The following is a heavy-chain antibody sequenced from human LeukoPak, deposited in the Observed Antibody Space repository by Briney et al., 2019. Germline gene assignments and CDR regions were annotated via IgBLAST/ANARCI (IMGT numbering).Heavy chain of an antibody. V-gene: IGHV3-7*01. CDR3: ARDLTDYVWGNWHY. CDR1: GFTFSSYW. D-gene: IGHD3-16*01. CDR2: IKQDGSEK. J-gene: IGHJ4*02. Sequence: PGGSLRLSCAASGFTFSSYWMSWVRQAPGKGLEWVANIKQDGSEKYYVDSVKGRFTISRDNAKNSLYLQMNSLRAEDTAVYYCARDLTDYVWGNWHYWGQGTLVTVSS.